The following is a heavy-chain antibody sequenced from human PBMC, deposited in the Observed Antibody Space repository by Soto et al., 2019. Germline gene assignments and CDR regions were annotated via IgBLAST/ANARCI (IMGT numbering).Heavy chain of an antibody. CDR2: IWYDGSNK. CDR1: GFTFSSYG. J-gene: IGHJ5*02. D-gene: IGHD1-20*01. V-gene: IGHV3-33*01. Sequence: QVQLVGSGGGVVQPGRSLRLSCAASGFTFSSYGMRWVRQAPGKGLEWVAVIWYDGSNKYYADSVKGRFTISRDNSKNTLYLQMNSLRAEDTAVYYCAREGLVSGFDPWGQGTLVTVSS. CDR3: AREGLVSGFDP.